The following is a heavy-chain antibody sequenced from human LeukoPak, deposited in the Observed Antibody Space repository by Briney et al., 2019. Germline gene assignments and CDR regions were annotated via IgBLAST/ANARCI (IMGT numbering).Heavy chain of an antibody. CDR1: GFTFSSYS. D-gene: IGHD2-15*01. V-gene: IGHV3-7*01. Sequence: GGSLRLSCAASGFTFSSYSMNWVRQAPGKGLEWVAHIKEDGSAQNYIDSVKGRFTISRDNAKNSLFLQMNSVRAEDTAIYYCARDLGWFHFDSWGQGTLVTVSS. J-gene: IGHJ4*02. CDR2: IKEDGSAQ. CDR3: ARDLGWFHFDS.